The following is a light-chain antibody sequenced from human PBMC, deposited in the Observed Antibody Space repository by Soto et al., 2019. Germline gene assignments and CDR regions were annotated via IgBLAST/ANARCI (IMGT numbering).Light chain of an antibody. CDR2: AAS. CDR3: QQGNVYPST. Sequence: IQLTQSPSSLSASVGDRVTITCRASQGISSHLGWYQQKPGKAPQLLIYAASTLQTGVPSRFSGGGSGTDFTLTITSLQSEDFATYYGQQGNVYPSTFGGGTKVDIK. V-gene: IGKV1-9*01. J-gene: IGKJ4*01. CDR1: QGISSH.